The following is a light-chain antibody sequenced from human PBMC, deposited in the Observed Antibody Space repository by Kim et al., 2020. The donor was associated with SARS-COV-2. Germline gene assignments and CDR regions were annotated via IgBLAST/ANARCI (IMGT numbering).Light chain of an antibody. CDR1: SNDVGFYNY. V-gene: IGLV2-14*03. CDR3: SSFASTITYV. J-gene: IGLJ1*01. Sequence: QSALTQPASVSGSPGQSITISCAGTSNDVGFYNYVSWYQQHPGKAPKVIIYDVTKRPSGVSNRFSGSKSGNTASLTISGLQAADEADYYCSSFASTITYVFGTGTQVTVL. CDR2: DVT.